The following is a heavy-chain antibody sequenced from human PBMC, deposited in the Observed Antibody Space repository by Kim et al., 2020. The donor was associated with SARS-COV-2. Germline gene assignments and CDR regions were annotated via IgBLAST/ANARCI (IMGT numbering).Heavy chain of an antibody. J-gene: IGHJ4*02. Sequence: GGSLRLSCAASGFTVSSNYMSWVRQAPGKGLEWVSVIYSGGSTYYADSVKGRFTISRDNSKNTLYLQMNSLRAEDTAVYYCARAFSPRPYSGYVLYYFDYWGQGTLVTVSS. CDR3: ARAFSPRPYSGYVLYYFDY. D-gene: IGHD5-12*01. CDR1: GFTVSSNY. V-gene: IGHV3-53*01. CDR2: IYSGGST.